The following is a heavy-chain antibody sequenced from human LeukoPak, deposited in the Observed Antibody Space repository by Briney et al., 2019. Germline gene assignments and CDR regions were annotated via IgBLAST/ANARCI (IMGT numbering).Heavy chain of an antibody. CDR1: RFSFSKYA. V-gene: IGHV3-30*03. J-gene: IGHJ3*01. Sequence: GGSLRLSCAASRFSFSKYAIHWVRQAPGKGLEWVAVISYDGGDMYYADSVKGRFTISRDNSKNTLYLQMNSLRAEDTAVYYCAILARVDAFNFWGQGTRATVSS. CDR2: ISYDGGDM. CDR3: AILARVDAFNF.